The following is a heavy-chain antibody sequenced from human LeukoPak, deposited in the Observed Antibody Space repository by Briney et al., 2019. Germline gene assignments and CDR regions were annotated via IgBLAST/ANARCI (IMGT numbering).Heavy chain of an antibody. CDR1: GYTFSGNF. D-gene: IGHD2/OR15-2a*01. Sequence: ASVKVSCKASGYTFSGNFMHWVRQAPGQGLEWMGWINPNNGDTNYAQKFQGRVTMTSDTSITTAYMELSSLRSDDTAVYYCARTRGSKISMAYLDYWGQGTLVAVSS. CDR2: INPNNGDT. J-gene: IGHJ4*02. CDR3: ARTRGSKISMAYLDY. V-gene: IGHV1-2*02.